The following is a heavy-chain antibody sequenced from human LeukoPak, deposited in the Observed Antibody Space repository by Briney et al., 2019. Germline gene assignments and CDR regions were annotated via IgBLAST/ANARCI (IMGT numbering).Heavy chain of an antibody. CDR3: TTDPIDYGDYYYDIDV. CDR1: VFAFPNAW. J-gene: IGHJ6*02. V-gene: IGHV3-15*01. CDR2: IKTKTHGGTT. D-gene: IGHD3-16*01. Sequence: GGSLRLSCRASVFAFPNAWMNWVRKAPGKGLEWVGRIKTKTHGGTTDYAAPVKGRFTISRDDSENILYLQMNSLKTEDTAIYYSTTDPIDYGDYYYDIDVWGQGTAVTVSS.